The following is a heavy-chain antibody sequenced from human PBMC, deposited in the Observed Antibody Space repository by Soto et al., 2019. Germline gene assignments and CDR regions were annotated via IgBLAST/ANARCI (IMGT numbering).Heavy chain of an antibody. V-gene: IGHV4-31*03. CDR3: ARSSQSTVTTFAY. CDR1: GGSISSGGYY. CDR2: IYYSGST. J-gene: IGHJ4*02. Sequence: QVQLQESGPGLVKPSQTLSLTCTVSGGSISSGGYYCSWIRQHPGKGLEWIGYIYYSGSTYYNLALKSRVTISVDTSKNQFYLKLSAVTAADTAVYYCARSSQSTVTTFAYWGQGTLVTVAS. D-gene: IGHD4-17*01.